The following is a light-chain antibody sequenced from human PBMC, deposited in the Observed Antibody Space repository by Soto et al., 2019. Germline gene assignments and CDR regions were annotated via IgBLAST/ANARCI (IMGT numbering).Light chain of an antibody. CDR1: RSVSSN. J-gene: IGKJ5*01. Sequence: EIVMTQSPATLSVSPGERATLSCRARRSVSSNLAWYQQKPGQAPRLLIYDASIRATGIPARFSGSGSGTEFTLTISSLQSEDSAVYYCQQRNIWPPVTFGQGTRLEIK. V-gene: IGKV3-15*01. CDR2: DAS. CDR3: QQRNIWPPVT.